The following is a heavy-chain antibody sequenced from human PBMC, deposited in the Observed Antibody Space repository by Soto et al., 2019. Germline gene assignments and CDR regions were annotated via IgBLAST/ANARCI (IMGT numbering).Heavy chain of an antibody. V-gene: IGHV4-30-2*01. CDR1: GDSISSGGSS. J-gene: IGHJ4*01. Sequence: QLQLLESGSGLVKPSETLSLTCAVSGDSISSGGSSWSWLRQPPGKGLEWIGYLYHTGTTYYNPSLKSRVTISGERSKNPFSLRLNSVPAADTAVYYCARGSGGYFTHMDYWGRGTPVTVSS. CDR2: LYHTGTT. D-gene: IGHD3-22*01. CDR3: ARGSGGYFTHMDY.